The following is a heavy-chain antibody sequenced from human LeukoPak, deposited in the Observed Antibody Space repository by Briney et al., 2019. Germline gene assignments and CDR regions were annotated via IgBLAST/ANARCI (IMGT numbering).Heavy chain of an antibody. CDR3: ARDFYKNQWLVLFDY. D-gene: IGHD6-19*01. V-gene: IGHV4-39*06. CDR1: GGSISSSGYY. J-gene: IGHJ4*02. CDR2: IYYSGNT. Sequence: SETLSLTCTVSGGSISSSGYYWGWIRQPPGKGLEYIGSIYYSGNTYSNPSLKSRVTISVDTSKNQFPLKLTSVTAADTAVYYCARDFYKNQWLVLFDYWGQGTLVTVSS.